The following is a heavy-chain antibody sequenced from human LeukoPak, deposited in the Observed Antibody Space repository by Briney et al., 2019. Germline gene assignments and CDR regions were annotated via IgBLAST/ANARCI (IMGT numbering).Heavy chain of an antibody. D-gene: IGHD5-18*01. J-gene: IGHJ4*02. CDR2: INSDGSST. V-gene: IGHV3-74*01. Sequence: GGSLRLSCAASGFTFSSYWMHWVRQAPGKGLVWVSRINSDGSSTSYADSVKGRFTISRDNAKNTLYLQMNSLRAEDTAVYYCARVNRIQLWYDYWGQGTLVTVSS. CDR1: GFTFSSYW. CDR3: ARVNRIQLWYDY.